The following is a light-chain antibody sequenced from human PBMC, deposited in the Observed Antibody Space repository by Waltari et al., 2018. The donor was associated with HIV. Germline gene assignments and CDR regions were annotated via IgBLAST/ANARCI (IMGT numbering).Light chain of an antibody. V-gene: IGLV3-21*02. Sequence: SYVLTQPPSVSVAPGQTARITCGGNNIGSKTVHWYQQRPGQAPGLVVFDDRDRPSGIPERFSGSSSGNTATLTISRVEAGHEADYYCQVWDSSANGVFGGGTKLTVL. CDR2: DDR. CDR1: NIGSKT. CDR3: QVWDSSANGV. J-gene: IGLJ2*01.